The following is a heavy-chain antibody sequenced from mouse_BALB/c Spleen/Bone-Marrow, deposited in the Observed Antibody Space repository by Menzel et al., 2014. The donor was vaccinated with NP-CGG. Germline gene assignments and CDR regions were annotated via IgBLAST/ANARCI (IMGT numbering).Heavy chain of an antibody. V-gene: IGHV4-1*02. Sequence: VQLKDSGGGLVQPGGSLKLSCAASGFDFSRYWMSWVRQAPGKGLEWIGEINPDSSTINYTPSLKDKFIISRDNAKNTLYLQVSKVRSEDTALYYCARLHYYGSFAYWGQGTLVTVSA. CDR2: INPDSSTI. CDR3: ARLHYYGSFAY. J-gene: IGHJ3*01. D-gene: IGHD1-2*01. CDR1: GFDFSRYW.